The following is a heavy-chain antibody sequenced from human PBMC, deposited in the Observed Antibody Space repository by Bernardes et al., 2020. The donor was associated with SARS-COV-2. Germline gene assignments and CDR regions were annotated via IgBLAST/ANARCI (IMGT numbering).Heavy chain of an antibody. J-gene: IGHJ3*01. CDR3: ATHSDSSERGAFDL. V-gene: IGHV5-51*01. D-gene: IGHD6-6*01. CDR1: GYSFTSHW. CDR2: IYPDDSET. Sequence: ESLQISCHDSGYSFTSHWIAWVRQMPGKGLEWMGMIYPDDSETRFSPSFQGRVTISADKSINTAYLQWTSLKASDTAMYYCATHSDSSERGAFDLWGQGTLVTVSS.